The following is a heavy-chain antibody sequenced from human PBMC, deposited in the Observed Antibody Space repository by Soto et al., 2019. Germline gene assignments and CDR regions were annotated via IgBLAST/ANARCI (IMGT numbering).Heavy chain of an antibody. V-gene: IGHV3-64D*06. Sequence: GGSLRLSCSASGFIFSSYVMHWVRQAPGKGLEYVSAIRSNGGTTYYADSVKGRFTISRDNSKNTLYLQMTSLRAEDTAFYYCSRGELRSSGGFFDYWSQGSLVSVSS. D-gene: IGHD3-16*01. CDR1: GFIFSSYV. CDR2: IRSNGGTT. CDR3: SRGELRSSGGFFDY. J-gene: IGHJ4*02.